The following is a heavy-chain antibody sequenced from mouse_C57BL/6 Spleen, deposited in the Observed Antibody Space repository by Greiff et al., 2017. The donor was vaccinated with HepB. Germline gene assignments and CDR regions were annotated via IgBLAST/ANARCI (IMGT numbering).Heavy chain of an antibody. CDR1: GYAFSSYW. CDR3: ARFTTVVAIDY. V-gene: IGHV1-80*01. CDR2: IYPGDGDT. Sequence: QVQLQQSGAELVKPGASVKISCKASGYAFSSYWMNWVKQRPGKGLEWIGQIYPGDGDTNYNGKFKGKATLTADKSSSTAYMQLSSLTSEDSAVYFCARFTTVVAIDYWGQGTTLTVSS. J-gene: IGHJ2*01. D-gene: IGHD1-1*01.